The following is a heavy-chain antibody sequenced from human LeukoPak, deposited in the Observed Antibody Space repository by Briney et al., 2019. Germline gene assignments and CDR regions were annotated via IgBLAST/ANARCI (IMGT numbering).Heavy chain of an antibody. Sequence: QPGGSLRLSCAASGFTFSSYAMHWVRQAPGKGLEWVAVISYDGSNKYYADSVKGRFTISRDNSKNTLYLQMNSLRAEDTAVYYCAREGPTIFGVVISAFDIWGQGTMVTVSS. V-gene: IGHV3-30-3*01. J-gene: IGHJ3*02. CDR3: AREGPTIFGVVISAFDI. D-gene: IGHD3-3*01. CDR2: ISYDGSNK. CDR1: GFTFSSYA.